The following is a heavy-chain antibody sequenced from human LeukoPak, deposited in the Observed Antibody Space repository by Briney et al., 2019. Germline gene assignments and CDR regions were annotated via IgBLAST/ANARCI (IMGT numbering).Heavy chain of an antibody. CDR2: ISWDGGST. CDR3: AKGGGDYDILTGYLDY. D-gene: IGHD3-9*01. Sequence: GGSLRLSCAASGFTFDDYAMHWVRQAPGKGLEWVSLISWDGGSTYYADSVKGRFTISRDNSKNSLYLQMNSLRAEDTALYYCAKGGGDYDILTGYLDYWGQGTLVTVSS. J-gene: IGHJ4*02. V-gene: IGHV3-43D*03. CDR1: GFTFDDYA.